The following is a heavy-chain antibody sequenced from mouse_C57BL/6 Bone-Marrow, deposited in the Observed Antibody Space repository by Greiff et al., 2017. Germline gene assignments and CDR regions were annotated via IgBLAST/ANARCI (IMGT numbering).Heavy chain of an antibody. CDR3: ARVTLGYEWCAY. V-gene: IGHV1-69*01. CDR2: IDPSDSYT. CDR1: GYTFTSYW. J-gene: IGHJ3*01. D-gene: IGHD2-2*01. Sequence: QVQLQQPVAELVMPGASVKLSCKASGYTFTSYWLHWVKQRPGQGLEWIGEIDPSDSYTNYNQKFKGKSTLTVDKSYSTAYMQLRSLTSEDSAFYYCARVTLGYEWCAYWGQGILVTVSA.